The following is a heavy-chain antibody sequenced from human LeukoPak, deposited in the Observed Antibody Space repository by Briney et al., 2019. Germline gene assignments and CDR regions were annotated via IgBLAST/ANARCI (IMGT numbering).Heavy chain of an antibody. CDR2: ISSSSSTI. V-gene: IGHV3-48*01. Sequence: GGSLRLSCAASGFTFSSYSMNWVRQAPGKGLEWVSYISSSSSTIYYADSVKGRFTISRDNSKNTLYLQMNSLRAEDTAVYYCAKDRSRQTQYYFDYWGQGTLATVSS. J-gene: IGHJ4*02. CDR1: GFTFSSYS. D-gene: IGHD1-26*01. CDR3: AKDRSRQTQYYFDY.